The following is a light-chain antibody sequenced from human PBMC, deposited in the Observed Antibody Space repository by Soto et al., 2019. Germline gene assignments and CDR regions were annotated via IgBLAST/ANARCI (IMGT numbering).Light chain of an antibody. J-gene: IGLJ1*01. V-gene: IGLV1-40*01. CDR1: SSNIGAGYD. CDR2: GNS. CDR3: QSYDSSLSARYD. Sequence: QSVLTQPPSVSGAPGQRVTISCTGSSSNIGAGYDVHWYQQLPGTAPKLLIYGNSNRPSGVPDRFSGSKSGTSASLAITGLQAEDEADYYCQSYDSSLSARYDFGTGTKVTVL.